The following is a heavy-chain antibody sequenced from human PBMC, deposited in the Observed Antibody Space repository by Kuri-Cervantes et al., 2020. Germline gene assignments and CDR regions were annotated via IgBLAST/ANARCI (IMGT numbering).Heavy chain of an antibody. CDR1: GFTFSSYG. Sequence: GGSLRLSCAASGFTFSSYGIHWVRQAPGKGLEWVAVISYDGSNKYYADSVKGRFTISRDNSKNTLYLQMNSLRAEDTAVYYCARDPSYYDSSGYFDYWGQGTLVTVSS. CDR3: ARDPSYYDSSGYFDY. CDR2: ISYDGSNK. D-gene: IGHD3-22*01. J-gene: IGHJ4*02. V-gene: IGHV3-30*03.